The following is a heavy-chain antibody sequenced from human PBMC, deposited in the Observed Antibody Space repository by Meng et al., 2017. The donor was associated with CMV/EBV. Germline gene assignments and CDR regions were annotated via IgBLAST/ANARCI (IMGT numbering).Heavy chain of an antibody. CDR3: TRSDGRNHFDY. Sequence: LAGDSVSGNSAIWHWIGQSPSRGLEWLGRTYYRSSSYNDYAVSVKSRIIITPDTSKNHFSLQLNSVTPEDTAIYYCTRSDGRNHFDYWGLGALVTVSS. CDR2: TYYRSSSYN. CDR1: GDSVSGNSAI. D-gene: IGHD1-26*01. V-gene: IGHV6-1*01. J-gene: IGHJ4*02.